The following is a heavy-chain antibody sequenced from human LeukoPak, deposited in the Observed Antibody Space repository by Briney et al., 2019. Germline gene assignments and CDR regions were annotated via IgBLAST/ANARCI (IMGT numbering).Heavy chain of an antibody. Sequence: PSETLSLTCTVSGGSISSYYWSWIRQPPGKGLEWIGRIYTSGSTNYNPSLKSRVTMSVDTSKNQFSLKLSSVTAADTAVYYCAGTYYYESSGYSKWVYWGEGTLVTVSS. J-gene: IGHJ4*02. CDR3: AGTYYYESSGYSKWVY. D-gene: IGHD3-22*01. CDR1: GGSISSYY. CDR2: IYTSGST. V-gene: IGHV4-4*07.